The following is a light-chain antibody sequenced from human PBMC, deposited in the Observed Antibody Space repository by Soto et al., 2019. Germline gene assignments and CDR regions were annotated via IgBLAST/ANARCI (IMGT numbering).Light chain of an antibody. CDR2: GAS. V-gene: IGKV3-15*01. J-gene: IGKJ1*01. Sequence: EVVMTQSPATLSVSPGDTATLSCRASQGVSSNLAWYQQKSGQAPRLLSYGASTRATGVPARFSGSGSGTEFTLTISILQSEDFVVYYCQQYYNWRPRFGQGTKVEIK. CDR1: QGVSSN. CDR3: QQYYNWRPR.